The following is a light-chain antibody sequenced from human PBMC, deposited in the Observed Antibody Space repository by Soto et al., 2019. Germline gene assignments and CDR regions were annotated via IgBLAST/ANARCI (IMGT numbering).Light chain of an antibody. V-gene: IGLV3-21*02. Sequence: SYELTQPPSVSVAPGQTARLTCGGNNIGGKSVHWYRHKPGQAPVLVVYDDSDRPSGIPERFSGSNSGNTATLTISEVEAGDEAHYYCQAWDTSTDPVVFGGGTQLTVL. J-gene: IGLJ2*01. CDR3: QAWDTSTDPVV. CDR1: NIGGKS. CDR2: DDS.